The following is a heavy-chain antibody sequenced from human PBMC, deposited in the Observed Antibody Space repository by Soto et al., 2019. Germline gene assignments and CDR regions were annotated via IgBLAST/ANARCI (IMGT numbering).Heavy chain of an antibody. V-gene: IGHV1-18*01. CDR3: ARDSGAEVVAPPEARYMDV. D-gene: IGHD6-25*01. CDR1: GFTFTNYG. J-gene: IGHJ6*03. CDR2: ISSFNGNT. Sequence: QVNLVQSGAEVKRPGASVKISCKASGFTFTNYGFSWVRLAPGQGLEWLGWISSFNGNTNYPQKNQGRITMTTDTSTTTVYMELRSLTPDDTAVYFCARDSGAEVVAPPEARYMDVWVKGTTVTVSS.